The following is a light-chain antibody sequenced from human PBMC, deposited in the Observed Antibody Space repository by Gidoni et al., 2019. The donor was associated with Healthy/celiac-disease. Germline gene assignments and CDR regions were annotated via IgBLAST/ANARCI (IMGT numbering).Light chain of an antibody. CDR1: QSVNSY. Sequence: EFVLTQSPATLSLSPGERATLFCRASQSVNSYLAWYQQKLGQAPRLLIYDASNRATGIPARFSGSGSGTDFTLTISSLEPEDFAVYYCQQRSNWVFTFGPGTKVDIK. V-gene: IGKV3-11*01. CDR3: QQRSNWVFT. CDR2: DAS. J-gene: IGKJ3*01.